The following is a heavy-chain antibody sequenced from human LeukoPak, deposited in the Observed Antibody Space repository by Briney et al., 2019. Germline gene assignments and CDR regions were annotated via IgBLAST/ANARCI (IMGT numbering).Heavy chain of an antibody. CDR2: IYYSGST. Sequence: SETLSLTCTVSGDSISSYYWSWIRQPPGKGLEWIGSIYYSGSTYYNPSLKSRVTISVDTSKNQFSLKLSSVTAADTAVYYCASGMATINHKIYYFDYWGQGTLVTISS. V-gene: IGHV4-59*12. CDR1: GDSISSYY. CDR3: ASGMATINHKIYYFDY. J-gene: IGHJ4*02. D-gene: IGHD5-24*01.